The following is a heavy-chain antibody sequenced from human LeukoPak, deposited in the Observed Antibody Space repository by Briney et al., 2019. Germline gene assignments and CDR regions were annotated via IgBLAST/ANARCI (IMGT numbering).Heavy chain of an antibody. Sequence: GGSLRLSCAASGFTFSSYEMNWVRQAPGKGLEWVSYISGSGSTRYNADSVKGRFTISRDNAKNSLYLQMNSLRAEDTAVYYCAKCGSNWYYFDYWGQGTLITVSS. CDR1: GFTFSSYE. CDR2: ISGSGSTR. J-gene: IGHJ4*02. D-gene: IGHD1-1*01. V-gene: IGHV3-48*03. CDR3: AKCGSNWYYFDY.